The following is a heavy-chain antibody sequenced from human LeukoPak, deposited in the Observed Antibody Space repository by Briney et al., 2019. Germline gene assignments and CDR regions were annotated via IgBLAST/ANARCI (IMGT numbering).Heavy chain of an antibody. CDR2: IKQDGSEK. CDR3: ARVRAIFGVVIIPVLDY. V-gene: IGHV3-7*01. Sequence: PGGSLRLSCAASGFTFSSYWMSWVRQAPGKGLEWVANIKQDGSEKYYVDSVKGRFTISRDNAKNSLYLQMNSLRAEDTAVYYCARVRAIFGVVIIPVLDYWGQGTLVTVSS. D-gene: IGHD3-3*01. J-gene: IGHJ4*02. CDR1: GFTFSSYW.